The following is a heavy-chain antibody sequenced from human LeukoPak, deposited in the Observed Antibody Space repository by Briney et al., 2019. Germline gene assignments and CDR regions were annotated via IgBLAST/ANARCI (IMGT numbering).Heavy chain of an antibody. CDR3: ARDPTTQTFDY. CDR2: ISTYNGNT. CDR1: GYTFTSYG. V-gene: IGHV1-18*01. J-gene: IGHJ4*02. D-gene: IGHD4-11*01. Sequence: ASVKVSCKASGYTFTSYGIGWVRQAPGQGLEWRGWISTYNGNTNYAQKLQGRVTMTTDTSTTTAYMELRSLTSDDTAVYYCARDPTTQTFDYWGQGTLVTVSS.